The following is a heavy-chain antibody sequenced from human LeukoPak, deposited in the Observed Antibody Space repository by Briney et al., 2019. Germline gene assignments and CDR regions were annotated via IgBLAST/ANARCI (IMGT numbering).Heavy chain of an antibody. D-gene: IGHD1-26*01. CDR2: ISSDSSYI. J-gene: IGHJ4*02. V-gene: IGHV3-21*01. CDR1: GFNFNTYT. CDR3: ARGGGDNSGSYYVPKDFDY. Sequence: GGSLRLSCAASGFNFNTYTMNWVRQAPGKGLEWVSSISSDSSYIYYADAVHGRFTVSRDNAKYSLYLQMNSLRAEDTAVYYCARGGGDNSGSYYVPKDFDYWGQGTLVTVSS.